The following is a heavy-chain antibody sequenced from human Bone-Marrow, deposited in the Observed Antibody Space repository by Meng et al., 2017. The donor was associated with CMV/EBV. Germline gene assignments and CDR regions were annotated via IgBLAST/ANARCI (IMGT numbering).Heavy chain of an antibody. V-gene: IGHV1-8*01. Sequence: ASVKVSCKASGYTFTSYDINWVRQATGQGLEWMGWMNPNSGNTGYAQKFQGRVTMTRNTSISTAYMELSSLRSEDTAVYYCARRGSYSGPYGMDVWGQRTTVTVSS. CDR2: MNPNSGNT. CDR1: GYTFTSYD. CDR3: ARRGSYSGPYGMDV. D-gene: IGHD1-26*01. J-gene: IGHJ6*02.